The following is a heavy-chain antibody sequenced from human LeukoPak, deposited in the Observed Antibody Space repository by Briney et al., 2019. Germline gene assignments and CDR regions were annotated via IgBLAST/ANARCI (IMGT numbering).Heavy chain of an antibody. V-gene: IGHV3-9*01. CDR3: ARASIGGSYEPPYYFDY. J-gene: IGHJ4*02. D-gene: IGHD1-26*01. Sequence: PGGSLRLSCAASGFTLDDYAMHWVRQAPGKGLEWVSGISWNSGSIGYADSVKGRFTISRDNAKNSLYLQMNSLRAEDTALYYCARASIGGSYEPPYYFDYWGQGTLVTVSS. CDR2: ISWNSGSI. CDR1: GFTLDDYA.